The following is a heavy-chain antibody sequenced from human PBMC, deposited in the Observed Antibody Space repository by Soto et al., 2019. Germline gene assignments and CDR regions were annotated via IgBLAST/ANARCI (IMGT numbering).Heavy chain of an antibody. CDR2: TYYRSKWYN. Sequence: SQTLSLTCAISGDSVSSNSAAWNWVRQSPSRGLEWLGRTYYRSKWYNDYAVSVKSRITINPDTSKNQFSLQLNSVTPEDTAVYYCAREGIAVAGYLMGHYGMDVWGQGTTVTVSS. J-gene: IGHJ6*02. CDR1: GDSVSSNSAA. D-gene: IGHD6-19*01. CDR3: AREGIAVAGYLMGHYGMDV. V-gene: IGHV6-1*01.